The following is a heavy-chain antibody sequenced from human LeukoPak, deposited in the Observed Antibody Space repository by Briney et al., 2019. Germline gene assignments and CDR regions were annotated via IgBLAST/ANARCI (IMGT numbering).Heavy chain of an antibody. J-gene: IGHJ5*02. CDR2: IYYSGST. CDR1: GGSISSSSYY. CDR3: ARDFSDGDYGVNWFDP. Sequence: SETLSLTCTVSGGSISSSSYYWGWIRQPPGKGPEWIGSIYYSGSTYYNPSLKSRVTISVDMSKNQFSLKLSSVTAADTAVYYCARDFSDGDYGVNWFDPWGQGTLVTVSS. D-gene: IGHD4-17*01. V-gene: IGHV4-39*07.